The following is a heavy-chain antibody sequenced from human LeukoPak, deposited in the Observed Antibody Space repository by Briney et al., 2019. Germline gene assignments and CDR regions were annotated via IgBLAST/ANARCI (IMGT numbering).Heavy chain of an antibody. CDR1: GWSFNDYY. CDR3: ARGQVPAARGYNWFDP. J-gene: IGHJ5*02. D-gene: IGHD2-2*01. V-gene: IGHV4-34*01. Sequence: TASETLSLTCAVYGWSFNDYYWNWIRQPPGKGQEWIGEINARGDTNYNPSLKSRVTISVDTSKKQFSLRLTSMIAADTALYYCARGQVPAARGYNWFDPWGQGTLVTVSS. CDR2: INARGDT.